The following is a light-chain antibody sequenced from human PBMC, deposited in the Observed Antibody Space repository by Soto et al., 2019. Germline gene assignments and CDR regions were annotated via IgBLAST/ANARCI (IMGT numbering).Light chain of an antibody. CDR1: QSISNY. Sequence: DIQMTQSPSSLSASVGDRVTITCRASQSISNYLNWYQQKPGKAPKLLMYAASSLQSGGPSRFSGSGSVTDFTLTLSSLQPDDFATYYCQQSYSTPRTFGQGTKVEIK. CDR3: QQSYSTPRT. V-gene: IGKV1-39*01. CDR2: AAS. J-gene: IGKJ1*01.